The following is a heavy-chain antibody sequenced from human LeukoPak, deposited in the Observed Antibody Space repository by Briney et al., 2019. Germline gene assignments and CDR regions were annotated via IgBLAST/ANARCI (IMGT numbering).Heavy chain of an antibody. D-gene: IGHD1-26*01. CDR1: GGSIGSSNYY. Sequence: PSETLSLTCSVSGGSIGSSNYYWGWIRQPPGKGLEWIGSVHSSGSTFSNPSLKSRVTLSVDTSENQFSLRMTSVTAADTALYYCARGVGRFSSNLDYWGQGTLLTVSS. V-gene: IGHV4-39*07. CDR2: VHSSGST. CDR3: ARGVGRFSSNLDY. J-gene: IGHJ4*02.